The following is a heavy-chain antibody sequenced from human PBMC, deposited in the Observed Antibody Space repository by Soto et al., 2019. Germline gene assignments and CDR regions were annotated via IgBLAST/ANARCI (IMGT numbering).Heavy chain of an antibody. D-gene: IGHD6-19*01. Sequence: SETLSLTCAVYGGSFSGYYWSWIRQPPGKGLEWIGELNDSGGTNYNASLKSRVSISGDTSKNQFSLKLSFVTADDTAVYYCAREGLVAGSQDFWGPGTLVTVSS. CDR2: LNDSGGT. J-gene: IGHJ4*02. CDR1: GGSFSGYY. V-gene: IGHV4-34*01. CDR3: AREGLVAGSQDF.